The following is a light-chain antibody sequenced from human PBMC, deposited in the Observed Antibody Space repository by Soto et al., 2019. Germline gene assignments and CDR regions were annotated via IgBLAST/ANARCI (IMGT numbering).Light chain of an antibody. J-gene: IGLJ2*01. V-gene: IGLV4-69*01. CDR3: QAGDSGTVV. CDR1: SGHISYA. CDR2: LNSDGSH. Sequence: QPVLTQSPSASASLGASVKLTCTLSSGHISYAIAWHQQQPENGPRYLMKLNSDGSHSKGDGIPDRFSGSSSGAERYLTISSLQSEDESEYYCQAGDSGTVVFGGGTKLTVL.